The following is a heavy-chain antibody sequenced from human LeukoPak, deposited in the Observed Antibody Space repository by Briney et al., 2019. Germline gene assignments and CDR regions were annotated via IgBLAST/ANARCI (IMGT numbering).Heavy chain of an antibody. V-gene: IGHV3-23*01. CDR1: GFTLSYYA. CDR2: ISGSGGST. J-gene: IGHJ4*02. Sequence: GGSLRLSCAASGFTLSYYAMNWVRQAPGKGLEWVSVISGSGGSTSYADSVKGRFTISRDNSKNTLYLQMNSLRAEDTAVYYCAKIAGWFGDKYYFDYWGQGTLVTVSS. D-gene: IGHD3-10*01. CDR3: AKIAGWFGDKYYFDY.